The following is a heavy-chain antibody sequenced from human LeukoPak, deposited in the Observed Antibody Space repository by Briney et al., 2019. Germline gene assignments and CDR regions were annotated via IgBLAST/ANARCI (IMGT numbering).Heavy chain of an antibody. CDR2: IDPNSGGT. D-gene: IGHD5-24*01. J-gene: IGHJ4*02. CDR3: ARVGDGYNSGAVY. V-gene: IGHV1-2*02. CDR1: GYTFTGYY. Sequence: ASVKVSCKASGYTFTGYYMHWVRQAPGQGLEWMGWIDPNSGGTFYAQKFQGRVTMTRDTSITTAYMELSRLRSDDTAVYYCARVGDGYNSGAVYWGQGTLVTVSS.